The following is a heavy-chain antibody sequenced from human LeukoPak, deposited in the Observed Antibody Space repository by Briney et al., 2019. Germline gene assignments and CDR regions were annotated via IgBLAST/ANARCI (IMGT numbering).Heavy chain of an antibody. Sequence: ASVKVSCKASGYTFTNYAISWVRQAPGQGLEWMGWSSAYNGNTNYAQNLQGRVTMTIDTSTTTAYMELRSLRFDDTAVYYCARLHSSRWPLDSFDIWGQGTMITVSS. D-gene: IGHD6-19*01. CDR1: GYTFTNYA. J-gene: IGHJ3*02. V-gene: IGHV1-18*01. CDR2: SSAYNGNT. CDR3: ARLHSSRWPLDSFDI.